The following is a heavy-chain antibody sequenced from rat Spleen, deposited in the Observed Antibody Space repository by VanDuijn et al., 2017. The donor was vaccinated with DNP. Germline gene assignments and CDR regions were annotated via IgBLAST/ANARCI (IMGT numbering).Heavy chain of an antibody. CDR1: GFSLTTNG. Sequence: QVQLKESGPGLVQPSQTLSLTCTVSGFSLTTNGVSWVRQPPGKGLEWIAAISSGGKTYYNSALKSRLSISRDTSKSQVFLRMNSLQTEDTAIYFCTREREPNKNPYYLDCWGQGVRVTVSS. V-gene: IGHV2S12*01. CDR3: TREREPNKNPYYLDC. J-gene: IGHJ2*01. CDR2: ISSGGKT. D-gene: IGHD3-8*01.